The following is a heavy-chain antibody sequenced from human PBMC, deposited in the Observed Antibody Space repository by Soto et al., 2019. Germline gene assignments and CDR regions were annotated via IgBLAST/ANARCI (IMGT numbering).Heavy chain of an antibody. Sequence: PGGSLRLSCAASGFPFSSYNMNWVRQAPGKGLEWVPSISSTTSDIYYADSVKGRFTISRDNAKNSLYLHMHTLRAGDTAVYYCARPYSGSYSFDYWGQGTLVTVSS. J-gene: IGHJ4*02. CDR2: ISSTTSDI. CDR1: GFPFSSYN. CDR3: ARPYSGSYSFDY. V-gene: IGHV3-21*01. D-gene: IGHD1-26*01.